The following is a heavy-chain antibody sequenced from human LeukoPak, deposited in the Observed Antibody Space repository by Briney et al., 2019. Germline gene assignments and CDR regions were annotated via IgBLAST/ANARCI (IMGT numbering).Heavy chain of an antibody. V-gene: IGHV4-34*01. CDR3: AREGYQLLGTFDY. CDR2: INHSGST. Sequence: PSETLSLTCAVYGGSFSGYYWSWIRQPPGKGLEWIGEINHSGSTNYNPSLKSRVTISVDTSKNQFSLKLSSVTAADTAAYYCAREGYQLLGTFDYWGQGTLVTVSS. J-gene: IGHJ4*02. D-gene: IGHD2-2*01. CDR1: GGSFSGYY.